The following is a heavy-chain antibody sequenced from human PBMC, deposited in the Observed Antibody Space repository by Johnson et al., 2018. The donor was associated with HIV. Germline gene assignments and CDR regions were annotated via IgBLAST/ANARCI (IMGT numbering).Heavy chain of an antibody. D-gene: IGHD2-21*01. CDR2: ISYDGTNK. Sequence: QVQLVESGGGVVQPGKSLRLSCGASGLSFSNYDMHWVRQAPGKGLQWVADISYDGTNKHYGDYLKGRFTVSRDNSNDTLYLQRNSLRAEDTAVYYWAKAYCPGCDGLDIRGQGTLVTVSS. V-gene: IGHV3-30*18. J-gene: IGHJ3*02. CDR3: AKAYCPGCDGLDI. CDR1: GLSFSNYD.